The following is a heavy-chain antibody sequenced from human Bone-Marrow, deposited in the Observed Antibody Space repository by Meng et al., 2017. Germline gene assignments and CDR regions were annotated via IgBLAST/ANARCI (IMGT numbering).Heavy chain of an antibody. CDR3: ATGGDKAMATIDY. D-gene: IGHD5-18*01. CDR1: GYSISSGYY. Sequence: SETLSLTCAVSGYSISSGYYWGWIRQPPGKGLEWIGSIYHSGSTYYNPSLKSRVTISVDTSKNQFSLKLSSVTAADTAVYYCATGGDKAMATIDYWGQGTLVTVSS. V-gene: IGHV4-38-2*01. CDR2: IYHSGST. J-gene: IGHJ4*02.